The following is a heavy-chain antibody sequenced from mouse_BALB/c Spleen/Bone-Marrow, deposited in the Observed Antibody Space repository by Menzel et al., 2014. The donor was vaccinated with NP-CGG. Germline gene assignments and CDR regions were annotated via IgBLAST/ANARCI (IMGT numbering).Heavy chain of an antibody. V-gene: IGHV1S130*01. CDR2: IHPNSGNT. J-gene: IGHJ4*01. D-gene: IGHD2-1*01. CDR1: GYTFTSSW. CDR3: ARIYYGNFYAMDC. Sequence: QVQLKQSGSVLVRPGASVKLSCKASGYTFTSSWMHWAKQRPGQGLEWIGEIHPNSGNTNYNEKFKGKATLTVDTSSSTAYVDLSSLTSEDSAVYDCARIYYGNFYAMDCWGQGTSVTVSS.